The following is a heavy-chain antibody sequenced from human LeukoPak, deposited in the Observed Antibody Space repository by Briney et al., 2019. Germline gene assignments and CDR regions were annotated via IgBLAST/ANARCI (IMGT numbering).Heavy chain of an antibody. D-gene: IGHD3-3*01. Sequence: SETLSLTCAVYGGSFSGYYWSWIRQPPGKGLEWIGEINHGGSTNYNPSLKSRVTISVDTSKNQFSLKLSSVAAADTAVYYCARGLMYYDFWSGYYTSRRFDPWGQGTLVTVSS. J-gene: IGHJ5*02. V-gene: IGHV4-34*01. CDR1: GGSFSGYY. CDR3: ARGLMYYDFWSGYYTSRRFDP. CDR2: INHGGST.